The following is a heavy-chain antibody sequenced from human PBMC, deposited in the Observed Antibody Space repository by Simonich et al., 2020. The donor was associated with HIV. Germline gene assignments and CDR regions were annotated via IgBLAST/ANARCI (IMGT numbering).Heavy chain of an antibody. J-gene: IGHJ3*02. V-gene: IGHV4-34*01. CDR3: ARGLAGDAFDI. D-gene: IGHD6-19*01. CDR2: INHSGST. Sequence: QVQLQQWGAGLLKPSETLSLTCAVYGGSFSGYYWSWIRQSPEKGLEWIGEINHSGSTNYNPSLQSRVTISVDTSKNQFSLKLSSVTAADTALYYCARGLAGDAFDIWGQGTMVTVSS. CDR1: GGSFSGYY.